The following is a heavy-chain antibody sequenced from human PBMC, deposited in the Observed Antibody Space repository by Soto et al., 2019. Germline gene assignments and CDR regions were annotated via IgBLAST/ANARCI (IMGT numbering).Heavy chain of an antibody. J-gene: IGHJ5*02. D-gene: IGHD3-10*01. V-gene: IGHV3-23*01. Sequence: GGSLRLSCAASGFTFSNYAMSWVRQAPGKGLEWVSAISGSGGSTYYADSVKGRFTISRDNSKNTLYLQMSSLRAEDTAVHYCAKSVRGSGSYPGDWFDPWGQGTLVTVSS. CDR3: AKSVRGSGSYPGDWFDP. CDR1: GFTFSNYA. CDR2: ISGSGGST.